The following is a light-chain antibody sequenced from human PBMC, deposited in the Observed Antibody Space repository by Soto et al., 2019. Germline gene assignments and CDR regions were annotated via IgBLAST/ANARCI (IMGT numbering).Light chain of an antibody. CDR3: LQDYVYPLT. CDR2: GAS. V-gene: IGKV1-6*02. J-gene: IGKJ4*01. CDR1: QGIRND. Sequence: AIQVTQSPSSLSASVGDRVTITCRASQGIRNDLGWYQQKPGKAPKLLIYGASSLQSGVPSRFSGSVSGAEFTLTISSLQPEDFATYYCLQDYVYPLTFGGGTKV.